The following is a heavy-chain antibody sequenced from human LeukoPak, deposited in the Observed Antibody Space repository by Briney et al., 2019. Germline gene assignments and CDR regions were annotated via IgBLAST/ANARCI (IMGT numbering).Heavy chain of an antibody. CDR3: TRRLDD. Sequence: PGGSLRLSCAASGFSFNSDWMDWVRQAPGKGLGWVANIKHDESEKNYLDSVKGRFTISRDNAQNSLYLQMNGLRVEDTAVYCCTRRLDDWGQGTLVTVSS. D-gene: IGHD3-16*01. J-gene: IGHJ4*02. CDR2: IKHDESEK. CDR1: GFSFNSDW. V-gene: IGHV3-7*01.